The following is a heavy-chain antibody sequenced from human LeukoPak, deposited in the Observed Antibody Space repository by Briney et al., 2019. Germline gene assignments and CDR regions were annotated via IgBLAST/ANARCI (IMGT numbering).Heavy chain of an antibody. CDR2: IYTSGST. J-gene: IGHJ4*02. CDR1: GGSFSGYY. V-gene: IGHV4-59*10. CDR3: AKLAGFWSGSVLDY. Sequence: SETLSLTCAVYGGSFSGYYWSWIRQPPGKGLEWIGRIYTSGSTNYNPSLKSRVTMSVDTSKNQFSLKLSSVTAADTAVYYCAKLAGFWSGSVLDYWGQGTLVTVSS. D-gene: IGHD3-3*01.